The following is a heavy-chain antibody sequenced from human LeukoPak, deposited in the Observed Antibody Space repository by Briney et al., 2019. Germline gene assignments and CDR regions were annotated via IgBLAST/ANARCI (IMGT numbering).Heavy chain of an antibody. V-gene: IGHV1-18*01. CDR1: GYTFTSYG. Sequence: ASVKVSCKASGYTFTSYGISWVRQAPGQGLEWMGWISAYNGNTNYAQKLQGRVTMTTDTSTSTAYMELRSLRSDDTAVYYCARGKKGMGALGWFDPWGQGTLVTVSS. CDR2: ISAYNGNT. J-gene: IGHJ5*02. CDR3: ARGKKGMGALGWFDP. D-gene: IGHD1-26*01.